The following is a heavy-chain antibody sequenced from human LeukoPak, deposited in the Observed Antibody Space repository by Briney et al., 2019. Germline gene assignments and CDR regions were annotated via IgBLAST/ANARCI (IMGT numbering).Heavy chain of an antibody. CDR2: ISGSGGST. CDR3: AKVRGIQLWPTYYFDY. D-gene: IGHD5-18*01. CDR1: GFTVRSDY. Sequence: PGGSLRLSCAASGFTVRSDYMSWVRQAPGKGLEWVSAISGSGGSTYYADSVKGRFTISRDNSKNTLYLQMNSLRAEDTAVYYCAKVRGIQLWPTYYFDYWGQGTLVTVSS. J-gene: IGHJ4*02. V-gene: IGHV3-23*01.